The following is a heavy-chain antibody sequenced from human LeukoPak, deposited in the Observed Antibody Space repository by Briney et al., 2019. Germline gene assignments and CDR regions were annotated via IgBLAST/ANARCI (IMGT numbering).Heavy chain of an antibody. V-gene: IGHV3-11*01. J-gene: IGHJ4*02. D-gene: IGHD2-2*01. CDR1: GFIFRNYY. Sequence: SGGSLRLSCAASGFIFRNYYMSWLRHAPGKGLEWISYISAGGDTIYYADSVKGRFTFSRDNSKNTLYLQMNSLRAEDTAVYYCARAPALDYWGQGTLVTVSS. CDR3: ARAPALDY. CDR2: ISAGGDTI.